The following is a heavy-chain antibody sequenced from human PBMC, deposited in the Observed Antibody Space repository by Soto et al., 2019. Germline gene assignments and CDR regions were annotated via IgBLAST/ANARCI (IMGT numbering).Heavy chain of an antibody. CDR1: GFTFSSYG. Sequence: GGSLRLSCAASGFTFSSYGMHWVRQAPGKGLEWVAVISYDGSNKYYADSVKGRFTISRDNSKNTLYLQMNSLRAEDTAVYYCAKAAYSGSSFDYSGQETLVTVSS. J-gene: IGHJ4*02. CDR3: AKAAYSGSSFDY. D-gene: IGHD1-26*01. CDR2: ISYDGSNK. V-gene: IGHV3-30*18.